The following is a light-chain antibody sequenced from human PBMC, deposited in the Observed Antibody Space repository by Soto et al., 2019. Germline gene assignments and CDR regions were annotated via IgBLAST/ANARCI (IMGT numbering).Light chain of an antibody. Sequence: EIVLTQSPGTLSLSPGERATLSCRASQSVSSSYLAWYQQKPGQAPRLLIYGASRRATGIPDRFSGGGSGTAFTLTISRLEPEDVAVSYCQHFVSSLSSFTFGQGTKLEI. CDR3: QHFVSSLSSFT. CDR1: QSVSSSY. V-gene: IGKV3-20*01. J-gene: IGKJ2*01. CDR2: GAS.